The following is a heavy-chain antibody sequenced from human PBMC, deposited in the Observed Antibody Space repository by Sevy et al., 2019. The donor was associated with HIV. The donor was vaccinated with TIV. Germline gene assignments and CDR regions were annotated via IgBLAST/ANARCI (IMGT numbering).Heavy chain of an antibody. CDR3: ARDDVRYYYGSGSYSDGMDV. CDR2: ISSSGSTI. Sequence: GGSLRLSCAASVFTFSDYYTSWIRQAPGKGLEWVSYISSSGSTIYYADSVKGRFTISRDNAKNSLYLQMNSLRAEDTAVYYCARDDVRYYYGSGSYSDGMDVWGQGTTVTVSS. V-gene: IGHV3-11*01. D-gene: IGHD3-10*01. J-gene: IGHJ6*02. CDR1: VFTFSDYY.